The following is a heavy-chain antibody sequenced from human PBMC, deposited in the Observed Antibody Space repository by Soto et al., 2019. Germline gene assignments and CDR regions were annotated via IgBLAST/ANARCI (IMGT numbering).Heavy chain of an antibody. CDR2: IYYSGST. V-gene: IGHV4-59*08. CDR1: GGSISSYY. Sequence: SETLSLTCTVSGGSISSYYWSWIRQPPGKGLEWIGYIYYSGSTNYNPSLKSRVTISVDTSKNQFSLKLSSVTAADTAVYYCARHLNCSSTSCSETPSNYYGMDVWGQGTTVTVSS. J-gene: IGHJ6*02. D-gene: IGHD2-2*01. CDR3: ARHLNCSSTSCSETPSNYYGMDV.